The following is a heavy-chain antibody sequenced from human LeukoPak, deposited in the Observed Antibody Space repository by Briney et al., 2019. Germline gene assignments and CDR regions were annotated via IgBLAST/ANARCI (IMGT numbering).Heavy chain of an antibody. V-gene: IGHV4-31*03. CDR3: AREGYLDTATRWFDP. CDR1: GGSISSGGYY. J-gene: IGHJ5*02. D-gene: IGHD5-18*01. CDR2: IYYSGST. Sequence: PSETLSLTCTVSGGSISSGGYYWSWIRQHPGKGLEGIGCIYYSGSTYYNPSLKSRVTLSVDTSKHQFSLNLSSVTAADTAVYYCAREGYLDTATRWFDPWGQGPLLTVPS.